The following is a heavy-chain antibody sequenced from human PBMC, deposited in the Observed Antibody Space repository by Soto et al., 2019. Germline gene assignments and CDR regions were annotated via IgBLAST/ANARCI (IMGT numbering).Heavy chain of an antibody. Sequence: ESGGGVVQPGRSLRLSCAASGFTFSSYGMHWVRQAPGKGLEWVAVISFDGSNKYYADSVKGRFTISRDNSKNTLYLQVNSLRAEDTAVYYCAKDLAASMDVWGQGTTVTVSS. J-gene: IGHJ6*02. CDR2: ISFDGSNK. CDR1: GFTFSSYG. CDR3: AKDLAASMDV. V-gene: IGHV3-30*18. D-gene: IGHD6-25*01.